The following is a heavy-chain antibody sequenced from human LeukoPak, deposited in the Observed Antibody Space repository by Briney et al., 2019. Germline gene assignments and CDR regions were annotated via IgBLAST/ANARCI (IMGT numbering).Heavy chain of an antibody. CDR2: INPNSGDT. V-gene: IGHV1-2*02. CDR1: GYIFTGYY. J-gene: IGHJ5*02. Sequence: GASVKVSCKASGYIFTGYYLHWVRQAPGQGLEWMGWINPNSGDTNYAREFQGRVTMTRDTSISTAYMELSSLRSDDTAVYYCARDWAYYGSGRNWFHPWGQGTLVAVSS. CDR3: ARDWAYYGSGRNWFHP. D-gene: IGHD3-10*01.